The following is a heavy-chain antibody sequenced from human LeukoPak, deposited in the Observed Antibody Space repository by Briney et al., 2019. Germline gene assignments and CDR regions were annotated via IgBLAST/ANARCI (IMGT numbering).Heavy chain of an antibody. Sequence: GGSLRLSCAASGFTFDDYAMHWVRQAPGKGLEWVSGISGSGGSTYYADSVKGRFTISRDNSKNTLYLQMNSLRAEDTAVYYCAKDAAAGYYFDYWGQGTLVTVSS. J-gene: IGHJ4*02. CDR3: AKDAAAGYYFDY. D-gene: IGHD6-13*01. CDR2: ISGSGGST. V-gene: IGHV3-23*01. CDR1: GFTFDDYA.